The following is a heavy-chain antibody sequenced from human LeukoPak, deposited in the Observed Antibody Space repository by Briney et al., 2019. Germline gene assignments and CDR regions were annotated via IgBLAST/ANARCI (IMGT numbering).Heavy chain of an antibody. CDR1: GFTVSSNY. CDR2: IYSGGST. V-gene: IGHV3-66*01. Sequence: GGSLRLSCAASGFTVSSNYMSWVRQAPGKGLEWVSVIYSGGSTYYADPVKGRFTISRDDSENTLYLQMNNLRAEDTAVYYCARDRPPYVDYDAFDVWGQGTMVTVSS. D-gene: IGHD4-17*01. J-gene: IGHJ3*01. CDR3: ARDRPPYVDYDAFDV.